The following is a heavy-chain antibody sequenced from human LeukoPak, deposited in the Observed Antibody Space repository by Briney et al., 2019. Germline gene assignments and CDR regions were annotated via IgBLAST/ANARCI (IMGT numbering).Heavy chain of an antibody. CDR2: INHSGST. CDR3: ARGRVCSSTSCSKTLGYRWFGP. V-gene: IGHV4-34*01. CDR1: GGSFSGYY. D-gene: IGHD2-2*01. J-gene: IGHJ5*02. Sequence: SETLSLTCAVYGGSFSGYYWSWIRQPPGKGLEWIGEINHSGSTNYNPSLKSRVTISVDTSKNQFSLKLSSVTAADTAVYYCARGRVCSSTSCSKTLGYRWFGPWGQGTLVTVSS.